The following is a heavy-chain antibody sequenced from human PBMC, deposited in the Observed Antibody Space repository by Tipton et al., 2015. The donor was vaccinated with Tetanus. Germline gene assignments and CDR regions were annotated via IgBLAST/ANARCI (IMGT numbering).Heavy chain of an antibody. Sequence: LRLSCTVSGGSISSGAYYWSWIRQHPGKGLEWIGYIYYSGSTFYNPSLKSRVTISVDTSKNQFSLRLSSVTAADTAVYYCARDGPYYSDTSNDYHFYGMDVWGQGTTVTVSS. CDR3: ARDGPYYSDTSNDYHFYGMDV. CDR1: GGSISSGAYY. J-gene: IGHJ6*02. V-gene: IGHV4-31*02. D-gene: IGHD3-22*01. CDR2: IYYSGST.